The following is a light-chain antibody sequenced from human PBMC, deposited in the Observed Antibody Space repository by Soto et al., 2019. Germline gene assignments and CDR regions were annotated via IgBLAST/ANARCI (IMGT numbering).Light chain of an antibody. V-gene: IGLV1-44*01. CDR3: AAWDDILNAYV. Sequence: XSVLTQPPSASWTPVQRVTISCSGSSSNIGSNTVNWYQQLPGTAPKVLIYSDNQRPSGVPDRFFGSKSGTSASLAISGLQSEDEADYYCAAWDDILNAYVFGTGTKVNVL. CDR2: SDN. CDR1: SSNIGSNT. J-gene: IGLJ1*01.